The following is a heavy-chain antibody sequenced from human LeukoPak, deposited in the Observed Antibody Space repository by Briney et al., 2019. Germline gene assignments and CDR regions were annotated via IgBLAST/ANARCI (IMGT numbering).Heavy chain of an antibody. CDR1: GGSISSSSYY. CDR2: IYYSGST. V-gene: IGHV4-39*07. CDR3: AREGAAYYYYMDV. D-gene: IGHD3-16*01. J-gene: IGHJ6*03. Sequence: PSETLSLTCTVSGGSISSSSYYWGWIRQPPGKGLEWIGSIYYSGSTYYNPSLKGRVTISVDTSKNQFSLKLSSVTAADTAVYYCAREGAAYYYYMDVWGKGTTVTVSS.